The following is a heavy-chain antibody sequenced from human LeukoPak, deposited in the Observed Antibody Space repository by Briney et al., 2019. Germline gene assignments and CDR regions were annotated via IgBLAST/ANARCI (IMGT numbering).Heavy chain of an antibody. V-gene: IGHV4-34*01. Sequence: SETLSLTCAVYGGSFSGYYWSWIRQPPGKGLEWIGEINHSGSTNYNPSLKSRVTISVDTSKNQFSLKLSSVTAADTAVYYCAREAMIEGNPFDYWGQGTLVTVSS. CDR1: GGSFSGYY. J-gene: IGHJ4*02. D-gene: IGHD3-22*01. CDR3: AREAMIEGNPFDY. CDR2: INHSGST.